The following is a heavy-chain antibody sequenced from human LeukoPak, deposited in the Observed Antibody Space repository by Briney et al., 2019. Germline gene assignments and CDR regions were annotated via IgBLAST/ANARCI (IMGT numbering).Heavy chain of an antibody. Sequence: SETLSLTCTVSGGSISSYCWSWIRQPPGKGLEWIGYIYYSGSTNYNPSLKSRVTITVDTSKNQFSLKLSSVTAADTALYYCARTLRSTPVYFDYWGQGTLVTVSS. CDR3: ARTLRSTPVYFDY. D-gene: IGHD4-17*01. CDR1: GGSISSYC. V-gene: IGHV4-59*01. J-gene: IGHJ4*02. CDR2: IYYSGST.